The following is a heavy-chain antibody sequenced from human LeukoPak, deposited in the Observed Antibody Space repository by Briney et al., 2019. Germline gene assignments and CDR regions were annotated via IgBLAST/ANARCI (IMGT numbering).Heavy chain of an antibody. D-gene: IGHD4-23*01. CDR3: ARHLYPGYGSTNYDGAFFDY. CDR1: GGSITGYY. CDR2: INYNGNS. J-gene: IGHJ4*02. V-gene: IGHV4-59*08. Sequence: SETLSLTCTVSGGSITGYYWSWIRQPPRKGLGWIGYINYNGNSKYNPSLKSRITMSVDTSRNQFSLKLSSVTAADTAVYFCARHLYPGYGSTNYDGAFFDYWGQGTPVTVSS.